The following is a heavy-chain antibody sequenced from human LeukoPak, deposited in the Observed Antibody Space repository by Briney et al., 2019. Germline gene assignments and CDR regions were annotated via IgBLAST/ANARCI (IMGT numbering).Heavy chain of an antibody. CDR3: ARVDDGSYTALDY. CDR1: GHTFNAYF. J-gene: IGHJ4*02. CDR2: INPNSGGT. V-gene: IGHV1-2*07. Sequence: ASVKVSCKASGHTFNAYFMHWVRQAPGQGLEWMGWINPNSGGTNFAHKFQGRVTMTRDTSIGTVYMELSWLRSDDTAVYYCARVDDGSYTALDYWGQGTLVSVSA. D-gene: IGHD3-10*01.